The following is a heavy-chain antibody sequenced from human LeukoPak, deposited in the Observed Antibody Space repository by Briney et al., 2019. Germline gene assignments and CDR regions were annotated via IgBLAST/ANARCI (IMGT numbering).Heavy chain of an antibody. J-gene: IGHJ4*02. Sequence: PGGSLRLSFAASELTFSSYWRGWVRQAPGKGLEWVANIKQDGSEKYYVDSVKGRFTISRDNAKNSLYLQMNSLRAEDTAVYYCARDSSVVVIGGFDYWGQGTLVTVSS. CDR3: ARDSSVVVIGGFDY. V-gene: IGHV3-7*01. CDR1: ELTFSSYW. D-gene: IGHD2-21*01. CDR2: IKQDGSEK.